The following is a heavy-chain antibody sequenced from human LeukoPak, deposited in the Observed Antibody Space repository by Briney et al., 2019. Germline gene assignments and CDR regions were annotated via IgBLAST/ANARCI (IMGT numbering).Heavy chain of an antibody. Sequence: PGGSLRLSCAASGFTFSNYGMHWVRQAPDKGLEWVAFARYDGINKYYADSVQGRFTVSRDNSKNTLYLQINSLRIEDTALYYCAKSYGGNFFVYWGQGTLVTVSS. D-gene: IGHD4-23*01. CDR2: ARYDGINK. CDR1: GFTFSNYG. CDR3: AKSYGGNFFVY. J-gene: IGHJ4*02. V-gene: IGHV3-30*02.